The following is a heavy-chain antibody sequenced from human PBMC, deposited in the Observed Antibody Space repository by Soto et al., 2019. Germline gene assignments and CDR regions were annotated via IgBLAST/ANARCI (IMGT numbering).Heavy chain of an antibody. CDR2: ISYDGSNK. Sequence: GGSLRLSCAASGFTFSSYGMHWVRQAPGKGLEWVAVISYDGSNKYYADSVKGRFTISRDNSKNTLYLQMNSLRAEDTAVYYCAKDSGHNHHCDYWGQGTLVTVSS. V-gene: IGHV3-30*18. J-gene: IGHJ4*02. D-gene: IGHD5-12*01. CDR3: AKDSGHNHHCDY. CDR1: GFTFSSYG.